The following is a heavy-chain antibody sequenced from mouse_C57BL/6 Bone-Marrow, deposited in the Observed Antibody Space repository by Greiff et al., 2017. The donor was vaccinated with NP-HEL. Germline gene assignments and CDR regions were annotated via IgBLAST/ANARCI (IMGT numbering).Heavy chain of an antibody. D-gene: IGHD1-1*01. CDR3: ARNYYYGSSPSAY. V-gene: IGHV1-50*01. J-gene: IGHJ3*01. CDR2: IDPSDSYT. CDR1: GYTFTSYW. Sequence: VQLQQPGAELVKPGASVKLSCKASGYTFTSYWMQWVKQRPGQGLEWIGEIDPSDSYTNYNQKFKGKATLTVDTSSSTAYMQLSSLTSEDAAVYYCARNYYYGSSPSAYWGQGTLVTVSA.